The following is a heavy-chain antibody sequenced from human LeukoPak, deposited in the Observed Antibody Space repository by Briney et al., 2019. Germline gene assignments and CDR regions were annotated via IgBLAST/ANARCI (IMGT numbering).Heavy chain of an antibody. CDR2: INPSGGST. CDR1: GGTFSSYA. D-gene: IGHD2-15*01. Sequence: ASVKVSCKASGGTFSSYAISWVRQAPGQGLEWMGIINPSGGSTSYAQKFQGRVTMTRDTSTSTVYMELSSLRSEDTAVYYCARNGDIVVVVARFDYWGQGTLVTVSS. V-gene: IGHV1-46*01. J-gene: IGHJ4*02. CDR3: ARNGDIVVVVARFDY.